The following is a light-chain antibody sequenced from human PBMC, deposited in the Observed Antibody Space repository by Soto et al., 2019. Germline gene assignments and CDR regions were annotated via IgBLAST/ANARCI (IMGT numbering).Light chain of an antibody. CDR1: QXLLHSNGFNY. V-gene: IGKV2-28*01. Sequence: DIVMTQSPLSLPVTPGEPASISCRSSQXLLHSNGFNYLDWYLQKPGQSPQLLIFLGSNRASGVTDKFSGSGSGTDFTLKISRVEAEDVGVYYCMQALQTPLTFGGGTKV. CDR2: LGS. CDR3: MQALQTPLT. J-gene: IGKJ4*01.